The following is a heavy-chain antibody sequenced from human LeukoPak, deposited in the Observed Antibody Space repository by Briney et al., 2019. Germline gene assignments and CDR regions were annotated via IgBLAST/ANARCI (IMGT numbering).Heavy chain of an antibody. J-gene: IGHJ2*01. CDR3: ARHQEVDFDL. V-gene: IGHV4-39*01. CDR2: IHYSGII. CDR1: GGSISRRSYY. Sequence: PAATLSLTCTLSGGSISRRSYYWGCIRQPPGNGLELIGSIHYSGIIYYNPSLKSRVTISVDTSKNHFSLKLSSVTAADTAVYYCARHQEVDFDLWGRGTLVTVSS.